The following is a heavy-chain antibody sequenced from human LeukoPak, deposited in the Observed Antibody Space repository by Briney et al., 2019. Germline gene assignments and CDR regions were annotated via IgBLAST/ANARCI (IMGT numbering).Heavy chain of an antibody. Sequence: AASVKVSCKASGYTFTSYYMHWVRQAPGQGLEWMGIINPSGGSTSYAQKFQGRVTMTRDTSTSTVYMELSSLRSEDTAVHYCARDFHDILTGYYNNWFDPWGQGTLVTVSS. CDR2: INPSGGST. CDR1: GYTFTSYY. V-gene: IGHV1-46*01. D-gene: IGHD3-9*01. CDR3: ARDFHDILTGYYNNWFDP. J-gene: IGHJ5*02.